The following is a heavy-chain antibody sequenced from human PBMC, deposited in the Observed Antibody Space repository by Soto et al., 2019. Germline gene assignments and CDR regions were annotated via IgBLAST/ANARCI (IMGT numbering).Heavy chain of an antibody. D-gene: IGHD3-3*01. CDR3: TLGYDFWSGSNFDY. J-gene: IGHJ4*02. V-gene: IGHV3-73*01. CDR1: GFTFSGSS. Sequence: GGSLRLSCAASGFTFSGSSMHWVRKASGKGLEWVGRIRSKANSYATAYAASVKGRFTLSRDDSKNTAYLQMNSLKTEDTAVYYCTLGYDFWSGSNFDYWGQGPLVTVSS. CDR2: IRSKANSYAT.